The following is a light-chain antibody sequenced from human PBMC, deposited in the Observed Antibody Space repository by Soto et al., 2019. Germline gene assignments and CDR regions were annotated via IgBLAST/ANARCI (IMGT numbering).Light chain of an antibody. V-gene: IGKV4-1*01. CDR1: QSVLFSSNNKNY. J-gene: IGKJ5*01. CDR3: QQSYSPPIT. CDR2: WAS. Sequence: DIVMTQSPDSLAVSLGERATINCKSSQSVLFSSNNKNYLAWYQQKPGQPPKLLIYWASTRESGVPNRFSGSGSGTDFPLTISSLQAEDVAVYYCQQSYSPPITFGQGTRLEIK.